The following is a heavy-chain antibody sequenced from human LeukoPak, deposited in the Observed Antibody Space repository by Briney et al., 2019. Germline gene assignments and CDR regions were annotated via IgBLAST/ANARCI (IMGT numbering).Heavy chain of an antibody. D-gene: IGHD6-13*01. J-gene: IGHJ5*01. CDR3: ARDWIAAAGRYWFDP. CDR1: GYTFTSYG. Sequence: ASVKVSCKASGYTFTSYGISWVRQAPGQGLEWMGRIIPILGIANYAQKFQGRVTITADKSTSTAYMELSSLRSEDTAVYYCARDWIAAAGRYWFDPWGQGTLVTVSS. CDR2: IIPILGIA. V-gene: IGHV1-69*04.